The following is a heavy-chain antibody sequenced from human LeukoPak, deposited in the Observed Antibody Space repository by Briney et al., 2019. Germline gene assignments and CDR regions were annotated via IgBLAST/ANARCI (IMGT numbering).Heavy chain of an antibody. CDR2: INHSGST. D-gene: IGHD2-15*01. Sequence: SETLSLTCAVYGGSFSGYYWSWIRQPPGKGLEWIGEINHSGSTNYNPSLKSRVTISVDTSKNQFSLKLSSVTAADTAVYYCARDGWPSAFDIWGQGTMVTVSS. J-gene: IGHJ3*02. V-gene: IGHV4-34*01. CDR1: GGSFSGYY. CDR3: ARDGWPSAFDI.